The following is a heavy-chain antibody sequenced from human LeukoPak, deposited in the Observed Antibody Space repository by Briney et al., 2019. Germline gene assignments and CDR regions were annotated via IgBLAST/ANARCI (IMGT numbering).Heavy chain of an antibody. CDR3: ARGGSGWYSGVDWYFDL. D-gene: IGHD6-19*01. CDR2: IFYSGST. CDR1: GGSISSFY. V-gene: IGHV4-59*12. J-gene: IGHJ2*01. Sequence: PSETLSLTCTVSGGSISSFYWTWIRQPPGKVLEWVGHIFYSGSTSYNPSLKSRVTISVDRSKNQFSLKLSSVTAADTAVYYCARGGSGWYSGVDWYFDLWGRGTLVTVSS.